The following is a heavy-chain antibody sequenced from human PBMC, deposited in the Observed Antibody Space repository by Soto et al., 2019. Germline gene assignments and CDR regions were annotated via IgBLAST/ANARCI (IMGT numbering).Heavy chain of an antibody. CDR3: ARGKDTALTPWGY. V-gene: IGHV3-7*03. CDR2: IKQDGSEK. Sequence: GGSLRLSCAASGFTFSSYWMSWVRQAPGKGLEWVANIKQDGSEKYYVDSVKGRFTISRDNAKNSLYLQMNSLRAEDTAVYYCARGKDTALTPWGYWGQGTLVTVSS. J-gene: IGHJ4*02. CDR1: GFTFSSYW. D-gene: IGHD5-18*01.